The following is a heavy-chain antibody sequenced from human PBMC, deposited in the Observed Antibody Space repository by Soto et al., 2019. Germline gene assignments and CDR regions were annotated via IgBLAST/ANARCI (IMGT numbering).Heavy chain of an antibody. CDR3: AKCESPDMIVVVPFDY. J-gene: IGHJ4*02. CDR2: ISSATTTI. CDR1: GFTFSSYS. Sequence: GGSLRLSCAASGFTFSSYSMNWVRQAPGKGLEWVSYISSATTTIYYADSVKGRFTISRDNSKNTLYLQMNSLRAEDTAVYYCAKCESPDMIVVVPFDYWGQGT. V-gene: IGHV3-48*01. D-gene: IGHD3-22*01.